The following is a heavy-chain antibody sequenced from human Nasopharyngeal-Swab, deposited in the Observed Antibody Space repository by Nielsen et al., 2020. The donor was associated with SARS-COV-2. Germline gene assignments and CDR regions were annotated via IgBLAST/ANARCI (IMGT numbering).Heavy chain of an antibody. CDR3: AREPAYGDYFDY. CDR2: IYYSGST. Sequence: SETLSLTCTVSGGSISSYYWSWIRQPPGKGLEWIGYIYYSGSTNYNPSLKSRVTISVDTSKNQFSLKLSYVTAADTAVYYCAREPAYGDYFDYWGQGTLVTVSS. J-gene: IGHJ4*02. D-gene: IGHD4-17*01. CDR1: GGSISSYY. V-gene: IGHV4-59*01.